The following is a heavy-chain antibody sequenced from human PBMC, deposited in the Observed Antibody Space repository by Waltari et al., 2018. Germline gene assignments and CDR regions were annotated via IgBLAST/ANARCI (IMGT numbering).Heavy chain of an antibody. J-gene: IGHJ5*02. CDR1: GGTFSSYA. CDR2: IYSGGST. D-gene: IGHD6-13*01. CDR3: AKGSLSSSWYWSEGWFDP. Sequence: VQLVQSGAEVRKPGSSVKVSCKASGGTFSSYAISWVRQAPGQGLEWVSVIYSGGSTYYADSVKGRFTISRDNSKNTLYLQMNSLRAEDTAVYYCAKGSLSSSWYWSEGWFDPWGQGTLVTVSS. V-gene: IGHV3-23*03.